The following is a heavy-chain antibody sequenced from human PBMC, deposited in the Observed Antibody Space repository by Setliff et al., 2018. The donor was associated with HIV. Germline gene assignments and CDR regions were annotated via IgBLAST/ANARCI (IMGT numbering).Heavy chain of an antibody. CDR1: GYSFTNHY. CDR3: ARGPTVGAADY. D-gene: IGHD1-26*01. CDR2: INPYSGGT. J-gene: IGHJ4*02. V-gene: IGHV1-2*02. Sequence: ASVKVSCKPSGYSFTNHYMHWVRQAPGQGLEWMGVINPYSGGTNYAQKFQGSVTMTRDTSITTAYMELSRLISDDTAVYYCARGPTVGAADYWGQGTLVTVSS.